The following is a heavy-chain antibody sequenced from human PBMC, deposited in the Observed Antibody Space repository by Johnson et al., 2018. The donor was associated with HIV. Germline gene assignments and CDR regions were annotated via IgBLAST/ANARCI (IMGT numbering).Heavy chain of an antibody. CDR3: AREQELIGERAFDI. D-gene: IGHD6-13*01. V-gene: IGHV3-74*01. CDR1: GFTFSNYW. CDR2: MNGDGSST. Sequence: VQLVESGGDLVQPGGSLRLSCAASGFTFSNYWMHWVRQAPGKGLVWVSRMNGDGSSTTYADSVKGRFTISRDNAKNTLYLQMNSLRVEDTAVYYCAREQELIGERAFDIWGQGTMVTVSS. J-gene: IGHJ3*02.